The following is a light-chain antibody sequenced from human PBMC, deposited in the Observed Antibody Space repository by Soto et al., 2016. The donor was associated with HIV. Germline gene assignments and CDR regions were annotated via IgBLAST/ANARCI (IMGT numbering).Light chain of an antibody. CDR3: QKXNSAPLT. CDR1: QGISNY. Sequence: DIQMTQSPSSLSASVGDRITITCRASQGISNYLAWYEQKPGKVPKLLIYAASTLRPGVPSRFSGSGYGTDFTLTISSLQPEDVATYYCQKXNSAPLTFGGGTKVEIK. CDR2: AAS. J-gene: IGKJ4*01. V-gene: IGKV1-27*01.